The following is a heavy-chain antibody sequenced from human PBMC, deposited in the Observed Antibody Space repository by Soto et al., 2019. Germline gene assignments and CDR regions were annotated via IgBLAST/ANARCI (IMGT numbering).Heavy chain of an antibody. D-gene: IGHD6-19*01. CDR1: GGSFSGYY. Sequence: SETLSLTCAVYGGSFSGYYWTWIRQPPGTGLEWIGEINHSGSTNYNPSLKSRVTISVDTSKNQFSLKLSSVTAADTAVYYCARLRTVAGTFDYWGQGTLVTVSS. CDR3: ARLRTVAGTFDY. CDR2: INHSGST. J-gene: IGHJ4*02. V-gene: IGHV4-34*01.